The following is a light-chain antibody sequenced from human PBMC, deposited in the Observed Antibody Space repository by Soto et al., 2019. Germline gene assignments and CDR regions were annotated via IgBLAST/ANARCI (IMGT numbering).Light chain of an antibody. CDR2: RNY. CDR3: AAWDDSLSGPV. J-gene: IGLJ2*01. V-gene: IGLV1-47*01. Sequence: QSVLTQPPSASGTPGQRVTISCSGSSSNIGSNYVFWYKQLPGTAPKLLIYRNYLRPSGVPDRFSGSKSGTSASLAISGLRSEDEADYYCAAWDDSLSGPVFGGGTKLTVL. CDR1: SSNIGSNY.